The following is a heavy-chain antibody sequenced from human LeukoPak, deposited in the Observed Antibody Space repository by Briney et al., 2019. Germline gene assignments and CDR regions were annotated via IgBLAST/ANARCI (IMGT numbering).Heavy chain of an antibody. V-gene: IGHV3-66*01. CDR3: SRDPAMTSGYGMDV. CDR2: IYTGGST. CDR1: GFTVSSSF. Sequence: GGSLRLSCAASGFTVSSSFMSWVRRAPGKGLEWVSVIYTGGSTYHADSVKGRFTISRDDSKNMVYLQMSSLRAEDTAVYFCSRDPAMTSGYGMDVWGQGTTVTVSS. J-gene: IGHJ6*02. D-gene: IGHD4-11*01.